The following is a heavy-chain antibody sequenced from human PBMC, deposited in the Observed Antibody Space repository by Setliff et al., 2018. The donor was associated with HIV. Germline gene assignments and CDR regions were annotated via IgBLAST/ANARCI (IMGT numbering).Heavy chain of an antibody. CDR1: GGSISRSSYY. CDR2: MYYSGST. J-gene: IGHJ4*02. CDR3: ARVFVDAAVLRVLEYYFDS. V-gene: IGHV4-39*07. D-gene: IGHD5-18*01. Sequence: SETLSLTCTVSGGSISRSSYYWGWVRQPLGKGLEWIGSMYYSGSTYYTPSLKSRITISLDTSMNQFSLRMRSVTAADTAVYYCARVFVDAAVLRVLEYYFDSWGRGTLVTVSS.